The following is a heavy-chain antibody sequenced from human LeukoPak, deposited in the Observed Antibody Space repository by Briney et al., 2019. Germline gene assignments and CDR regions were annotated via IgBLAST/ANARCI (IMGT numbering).Heavy chain of an antibody. CDR3: ARGSGTIFGVVIIHEGATDY. CDR2: ISGSGGST. D-gene: IGHD3-3*01. Sequence: GGSLRLSCAASGFTFSSYSMNWVRQAPGKGLEWVSAISGSGGSTYYADSVKGRFTISRDNSKNTLYLQMNSLRAEDTAVYYCARGSGTIFGVVIIHEGATDYWGQGTLVTVSS. J-gene: IGHJ4*02. CDR1: GFTFSSYS. V-gene: IGHV3-23*01.